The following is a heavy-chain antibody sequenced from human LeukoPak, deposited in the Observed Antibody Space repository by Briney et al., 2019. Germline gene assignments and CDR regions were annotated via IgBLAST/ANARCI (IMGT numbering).Heavy chain of an antibody. J-gene: IGHJ6*03. D-gene: IGHD3-10*01. CDR3: ARALLWFGDYIDV. CDR1: GGPISSYH. Sequence: SGTLSLTCTVSGGPISSYHWSWIRQPPGKGLEWIGNIFYSGSTYYNPSLESRVTISADTSKNQYSLKLSAVTAADTAVYYCARALLWFGDYIDVWGKRNTVTTSS. V-gene: IGHV4-59*01. CDR2: IFYSGST.